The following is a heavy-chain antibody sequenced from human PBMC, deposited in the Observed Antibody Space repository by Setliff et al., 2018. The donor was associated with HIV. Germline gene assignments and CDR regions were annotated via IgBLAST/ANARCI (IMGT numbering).Heavy chain of an antibody. Sequence: SETLSLTCAVSGGSISSSNWWSWVRQPPGKGLEWIGEIYHSGITNYNPSLKSRVTTSVVKSKNQFSLKLSSVTAADTAVYYCATTPTLDSSGQAFDYWGQGTLVTVSS. V-gene: IGHV4-4*02. D-gene: IGHD3-22*01. CDR2: IYHSGIT. CDR1: GGSISSSNW. J-gene: IGHJ4*02. CDR3: ATTPTLDSSGQAFDY.